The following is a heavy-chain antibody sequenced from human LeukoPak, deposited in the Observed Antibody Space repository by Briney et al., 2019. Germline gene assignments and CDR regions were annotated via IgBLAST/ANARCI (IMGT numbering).Heavy chain of an antibody. CDR3: ARGEKIVDLDY. J-gene: IGHJ4*02. CDR1: GTSIKSYY. D-gene: IGHD2/OR15-2a*01. Sequence: SETLSLTCNVSGTSIKSYYWSWIRQSPGKGLEWIGYIFDRGTTNYNPSLESRVTISADTSKNQFSLKVKSVTAADTAVYYCARGEKIVDLDYWGQGTLVTVSS. CDR2: IFDRGTT. V-gene: IGHV4-59*01.